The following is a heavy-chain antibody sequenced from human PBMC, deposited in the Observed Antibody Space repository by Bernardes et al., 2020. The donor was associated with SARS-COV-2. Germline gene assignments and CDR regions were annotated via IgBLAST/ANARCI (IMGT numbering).Heavy chain of an antibody. CDR1: GFTFSSYS. D-gene: IGHD3-10*01. CDR2: ISSSSSYI. J-gene: IGHJ4*02. V-gene: IGHV3-21*01. CDR3: ARDSSWVTMVRGVIITTVYFDY. Sequence: GGSLRLSCAASGFTFSSYSMNWVRQAPGKGLEWVSSISSSSSYIYYADSVKGRFTISRDNAKNSLYLQMNSLRAEDTAVYYCARDSSWVTMVRGVIITTVYFDYWGQGTLVTVSS.